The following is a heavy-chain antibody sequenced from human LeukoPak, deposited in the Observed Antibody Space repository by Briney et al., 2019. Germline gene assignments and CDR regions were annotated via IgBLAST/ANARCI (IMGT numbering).Heavy chain of an antibody. J-gene: IGHJ4*02. Sequence: GASVKVSCKASGGTFSSYAISWVRQAPGQGLEWMGGIIPIFGTANYAQKFQGRVTITADESTSTAYMELSSLRSEDTAVYYCARVGDISGFAFGSLDYWGQGTLVTVSS. V-gene: IGHV1-69*13. D-gene: IGHD3-22*01. CDR2: IIPIFGTA. CDR3: ARVGDISGFAFGSLDY. CDR1: GGTFSSYA.